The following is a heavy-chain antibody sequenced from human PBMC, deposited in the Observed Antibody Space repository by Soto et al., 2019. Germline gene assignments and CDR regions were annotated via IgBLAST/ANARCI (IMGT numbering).Heavy chain of an antibody. Sequence: ASVKVSCKVSGYILTELSIHWVRQAPGKGLEWLGGFDPEDGETTYAQKFQGRVTMTEDTSTDTAYMELTSLTFDDTAVYYCAYVKGIIDPIIYFDSWGQGALVTVSS. D-gene: IGHD1-20*01. CDR1: GYILTELS. CDR2: FDPEDGET. CDR3: AYVKGIIDPIIYFDS. J-gene: IGHJ4*02. V-gene: IGHV1-24*01.